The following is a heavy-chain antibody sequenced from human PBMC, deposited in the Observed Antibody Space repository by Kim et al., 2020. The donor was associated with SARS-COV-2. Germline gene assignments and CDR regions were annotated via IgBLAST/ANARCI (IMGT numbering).Heavy chain of an antibody. D-gene: IGHD3-10*01. CDR1: GGSISSYY. V-gene: IGHV4-59*01. J-gene: IGHJ4*02. CDR2: IYYSGST. Sequence: SETLSLTCTVSGGSISSYYWSWIRQPPGKGLEWIGYIYYSGSTNYNPSLKSRVTISVDTSKNQFSLKLSSVTAADTAVYYCARVGYYGSGSYYLGPYRYYFDYWGQGTLVTVSS. CDR3: ARVGYYGSGSYYLGPYRYYFDY.